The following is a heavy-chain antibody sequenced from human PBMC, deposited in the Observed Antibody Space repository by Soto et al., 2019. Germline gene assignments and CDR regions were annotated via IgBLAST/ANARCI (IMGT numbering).Heavy chain of an antibody. CDR1: GGSFSGYY. CDR2: INHSGST. CDR3: ARGGITIVRGGSNWFDP. Sequence: SETLSLTCAVYGGSFSGYYWSWIRQPPGKGLEWIGEINHSGSTNYNPSLKSRVTISVDTSKNQFPLKLSSVTAADTAVYYCARGGITIVRGGSNWFDPWGQGTLVTVSS. D-gene: IGHD3-10*01. V-gene: IGHV4-34*01. J-gene: IGHJ5*02.